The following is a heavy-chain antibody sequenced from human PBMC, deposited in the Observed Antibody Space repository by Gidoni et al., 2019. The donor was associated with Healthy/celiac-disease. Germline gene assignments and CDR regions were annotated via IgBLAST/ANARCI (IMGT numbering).Heavy chain of an antibody. Sequence: QVQLQESGPGLVKPSETLSLTCTVSGGSISSYYWSWIRQPPGKGLEWIGYIYYSGRTNYNPSLKSRVTISVDTSKNQFSLKLSSVTAADTAVYYCATTSDGYMDYWGQGTLVTVSS. V-gene: IGHV4-59*01. CDR1: GGSISSYY. D-gene: IGHD1-26*01. J-gene: IGHJ4*02. CDR2: IYYSGRT. CDR3: ATTSDGYMDY.